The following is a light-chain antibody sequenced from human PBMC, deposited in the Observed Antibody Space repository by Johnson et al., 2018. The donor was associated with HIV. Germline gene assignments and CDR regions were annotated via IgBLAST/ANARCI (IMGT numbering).Light chain of an antibody. CDR2: ENN. V-gene: IGLV1-51*02. CDR3: GTWDSSLSAGINYV. J-gene: IGLJ1*01. CDR1: SSNIGNNY. Sequence: QSVLTQPPSVSAAPGQKVTISCSGSSSNIGNNYVSWYQQLPGTAPKVLIYENNKRPSVIPDRFSGSKSGTSATLGITGLQTGDEADYYCGTWDSSLSAGINYVFGTGTKVTVL.